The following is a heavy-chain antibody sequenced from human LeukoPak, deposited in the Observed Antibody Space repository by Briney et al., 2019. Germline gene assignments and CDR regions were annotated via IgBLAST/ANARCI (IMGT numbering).Heavy chain of an antibody. Sequence: LSLTCTVSGGSISSSSYYWGWIRQAPGKGLEWVSYISSSSSYTNYADSVKGRFTISRDNAKNSLYLQMNSLRAEDTAVYYCAREKNLGYCSGGSCPFDYWGQGTLVTVSS. CDR3: AREKNLGYCSGGSCPFDY. V-gene: IGHV3-11*05. J-gene: IGHJ4*02. D-gene: IGHD2-15*01. CDR2: ISSSSSYT. CDR1: GGSISSSSYY.